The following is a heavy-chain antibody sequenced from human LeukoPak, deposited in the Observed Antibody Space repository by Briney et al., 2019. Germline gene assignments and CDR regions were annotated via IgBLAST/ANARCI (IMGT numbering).Heavy chain of an antibody. V-gene: IGHV4-39*01. D-gene: IGHD4/OR15-4a*01. CDR3: ARHILYGGTFDY. Sequence: SETLSLTCTVSGGSISSSSYYWGWIRQPPGKWLEWIGSVYYSGSTYYNPSLKSRVTISVDTSKNQFSLKLSSVTAADTAGYYCARHILYGGTFDYWGQGTLVTVSS. CDR2: VYYSGST. CDR1: GGSISSSSYY. J-gene: IGHJ4*02.